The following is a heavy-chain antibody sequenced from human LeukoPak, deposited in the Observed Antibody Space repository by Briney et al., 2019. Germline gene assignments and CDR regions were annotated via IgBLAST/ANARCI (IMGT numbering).Heavy chain of an antibody. V-gene: IGHV3-53*01. J-gene: IGHJ6*03. Sequence: GGSLRLSCAVSGFTVSSNYMGWVRQAPGKGLEWVSVFYSSGGTYYADSVKGRFTISRDNSENTLFLQVNTLRAEDTAVYYCARLEKKSYYYMDVWGKGTTVTVSS. D-gene: IGHD1-1*01. CDR1: GFTVSSNY. CDR2: FYSSGGT. CDR3: ARLEKKSYYYMDV.